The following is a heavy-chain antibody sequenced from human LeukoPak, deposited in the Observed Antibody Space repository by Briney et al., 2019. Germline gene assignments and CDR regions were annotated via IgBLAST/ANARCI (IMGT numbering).Heavy chain of an antibody. Sequence: EASVTVSCKASGYTFTSYDINWVRQATGQGLEWMGWMNPNSGNTGYAQKFQGRVTMTRNTSISTAYMELSSLRSEDTAVYYCARVLYDSSGDDYWGQGTLVTASS. CDR3: ARVLYDSSGDDY. CDR1: GYTFTSYD. CDR2: MNPNSGNT. J-gene: IGHJ4*02. V-gene: IGHV1-8*01. D-gene: IGHD3-22*01.